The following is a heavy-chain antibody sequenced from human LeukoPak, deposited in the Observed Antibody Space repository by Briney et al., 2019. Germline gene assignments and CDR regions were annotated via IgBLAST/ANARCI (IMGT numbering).Heavy chain of an antibody. CDR3: ARNGRDQWLASDY. V-gene: IGHV1-2*06. J-gene: IGHJ4*02. D-gene: IGHD6-19*01. CDR1: GYTFTGYY. CDR2: INPNSGGT. Sequence: ASVNVSCKASGYTFTGYYMHWVRQAPGQGLEWMGRINPNSGGTNYAQKFQGRVTMTRDTSISTAYMELSRLRSDDTAVYYCARNGRDQWLASDYWGQGTLVTVSS.